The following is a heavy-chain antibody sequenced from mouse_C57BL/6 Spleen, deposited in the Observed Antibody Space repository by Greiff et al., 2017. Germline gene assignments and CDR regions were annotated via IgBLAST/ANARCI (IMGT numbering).Heavy chain of an antibody. CDR1: GYTFTSYG. Sequence: VQGVESGAELARPGASVKLSCKASGYTFTSYGISWVKQRTGQGLEWIGEIYPRSGNTYYNEKLKGKATLTADKSSSTAYMELRSRTSEDSAVYFCARLARGHYYAMDYWGQGTSVTVSS. D-gene: IGHD3-1*01. V-gene: IGHV1-81*01. CDR3: ARLARGHYYAMDY. J-gene: IGHJ4*01. CDR2: IYPRSGNT.